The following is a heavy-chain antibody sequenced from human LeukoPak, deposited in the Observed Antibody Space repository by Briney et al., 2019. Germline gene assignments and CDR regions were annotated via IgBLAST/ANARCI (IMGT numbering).Heavy chain of an antibody. V-gene: IGHV4-34*01. CDR3: ARLLPRWLQPDY. D-gene: IGHD5-24*01. CDR1: GGSFSGYY. J-gene: IGHJ4*02. Sequence: SETLSPTCAVYGGSFSGYYWSWIRQPPGKGLEWIGEINHSGSTNYNPSLKSRVTISVDTSKNQFSLKLSSVTAADTAVYYCARLLPRWLQPDYWGQGTLVTVSS. CDR2: INHSGST.